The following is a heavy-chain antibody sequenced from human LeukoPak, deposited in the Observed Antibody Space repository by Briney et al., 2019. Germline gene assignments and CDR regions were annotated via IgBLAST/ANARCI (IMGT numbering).Heavy chain of an antibody. V-gene: IGHV4-39*07. J-gene: IGHJ3*02. CDR2: IYYSGST. CDR3: ARDKIVRAAHDAFDI. D-gene: IGHD3-10*01. Sequence: SETLSLTWTVSGGSISSSSYCWGWIRQPPGKGLEWIGSIYYSGSTYYNPSLKSRVTISIDTSKNQFSLNLTSVTAADTAVYFCARDKIVRAAHDAFDIWGQGTMVTVSS. CDR1: GGSISSSSYC.